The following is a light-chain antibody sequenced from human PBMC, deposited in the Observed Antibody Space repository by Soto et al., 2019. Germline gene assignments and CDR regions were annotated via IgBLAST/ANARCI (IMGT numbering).Light chain of an antibody. Sequence: EIVLTQSPATLSLSPGERATLSCRASQSVGSSLAWFRQKPGQAPRLLIYDASNRAPGIPVRFSGSGSGTDFTLAISSLEPEDFATYYWQQRSNWPRTFGQGTKVEVK. V-gene: IGKV3-11*01. CDR1: QSVGSS. CDR2: DAS. J-gene: IGKJ1*01. CDR3: QQRSNWPRT.